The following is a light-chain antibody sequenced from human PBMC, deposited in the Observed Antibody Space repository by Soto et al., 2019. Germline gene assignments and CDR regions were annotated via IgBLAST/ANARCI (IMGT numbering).Light chain of an antibody. V-gene: IGLV2-14*01. CDR1: SSDVGGYNY. J-gene: IGLJ1*01. CDR2: DVS. Sequence: QSVLTQPASVSGSPGQSITISCTGTSSDVGGYNYVSWYQQHPGKAPKLMIYDVSNRPSGVSNRFSGSKSGNTASLTISGLQDEDEADYYCSSYTSSSTYVFGPGTKLTVL. CDR3: SSYTSSSTYV.